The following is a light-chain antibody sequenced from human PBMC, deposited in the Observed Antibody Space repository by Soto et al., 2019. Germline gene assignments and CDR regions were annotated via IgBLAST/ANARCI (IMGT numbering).Light chain of an antibody. CDR3: QQYGSSPRVT. CDR2: GAS. V-gene: IGKV3-20*01. J-gene: IGKJ4*01. Sequence: EIVLTQSPGTLSLSPGERATLSCRASQSVSSNYLAWYQQKPGQAPRLLIYGASSRATGIPDRFSGRGSGTDFTLTISRLEPEDFAVYYCQQYGSSPRVTFGGGTKVEIK. CDR1: QSVSSNY.